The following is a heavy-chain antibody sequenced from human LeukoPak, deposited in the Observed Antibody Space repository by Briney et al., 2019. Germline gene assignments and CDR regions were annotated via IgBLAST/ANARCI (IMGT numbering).Heavy chain of an antibody. D-gene: IGHD5-18*01. V-gene: IGHV3-21*01. CDR3: ARLYSRGGPFDY. CDR1: GFTFSDYS. J-gene: IGHJ4*02. CDR2: ISSSSPYI. Sequence: GGSLRLSCAASGFTFSDYSMNWVRQAQGKGLEWVASISSSSPYIYYTDSVKGRCTISRDNAKNSRYLQMNSLRAEDTAVYYCARLYSRGGPFDYWGQGTLVTVSS.